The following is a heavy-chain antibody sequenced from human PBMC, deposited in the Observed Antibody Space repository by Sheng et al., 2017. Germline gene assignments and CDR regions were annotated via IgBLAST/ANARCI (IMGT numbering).Heavy chain of an antibody. D-gene: IGHD3-16*01. CDR3: TRHGGYLGPDY. CDR1: GFTFSGSA. J-gene: IGHJ4*02. Sequence: EVQLVESGGGLVQPGGSLKLSCAASGFTFSGSAMHWVRQASGKGLEWVGRIRSKANSYATAYAASVKGRFTISRDDSKNTAYLQMNSLKTEDTAVYYCTRHGGYLGPDYWGQGTLVTVSS. CDR2: IRSKANSYAT. V-gene: IGHV3-73*02.